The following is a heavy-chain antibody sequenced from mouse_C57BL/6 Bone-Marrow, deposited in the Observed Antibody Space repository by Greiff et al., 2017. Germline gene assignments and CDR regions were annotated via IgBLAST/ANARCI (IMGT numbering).Heavy chain of an antibody. V-gene: IGHV1-55*01. CDR2: IYPTSGRT. CDR3: ARSGPLGRSFDY. J-gene: IGHJ2*01. CDR1: GYTFTSYW. D-gene: IGHD4-1*01. Sequence: QVQLQQPGAELVKPGASVKMSCKASGYTFTSYWITWVKQRPGQGLEWIGDIYPTSGRTNYNETFKSKAILTVDTSSNTAYMQLSSLTSEASAVFYCARSGPLGRSFDYWGQGTTLTVSS.